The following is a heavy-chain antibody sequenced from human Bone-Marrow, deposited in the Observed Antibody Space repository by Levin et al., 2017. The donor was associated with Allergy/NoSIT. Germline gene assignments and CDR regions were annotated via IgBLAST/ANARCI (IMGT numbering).Heavy chain of an antibody. CDR1: GFVFSSHW. Sequence: GESLKISCVASGFVFSSHWMGWVRQAPGKGLQWVANIKQGGSETYYVDSVKGRFIISRDDAGKSLFLQMNSLRVEDTAVYYCARGYYGDDDWGQGTLVTVSS. CDR2: IKQGGSET. V-gene: IGHV3-7*01. CDR3: ARGYYGDDD. D-gene: IGHD4-17*01. J-gene: IGHJ4*02.